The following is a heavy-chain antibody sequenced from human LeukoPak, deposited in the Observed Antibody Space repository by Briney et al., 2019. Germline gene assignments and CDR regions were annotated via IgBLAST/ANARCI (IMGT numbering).Heavy chain of an antibody. CDR1: GYTFTSYA. CDR2: INAGNGNT. V-gene: IGHV1-3*01. D-gene: IGHD2-21*02. CDR3: ARGYCGGDCYNDWFDP. Sequence: ASVKVSCKASGYTFTSYAMHWVRQAPGQGLEWMGWINAGNGNTKYSQKFQGRVTITRDTSASTAYMELSSLRSEDTAVYYCARGYCGGDCYNDWFDPWGQGTLVTVSS. J-gene: IGHJ5*02.